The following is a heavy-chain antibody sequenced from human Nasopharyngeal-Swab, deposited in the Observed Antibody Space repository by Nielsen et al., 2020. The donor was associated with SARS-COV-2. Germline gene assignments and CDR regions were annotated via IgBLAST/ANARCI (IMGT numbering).Heavy chain of an antibody. CDR3: ARAGITMVRAFDY. CDR2: ISSSSSYI. Sequence: VRQAPGKGLEWVSPISSSSSYIYYADSVKGRFTISRDNAKNSLYLQMNSLRAEDTAVYYCARAGITMVRAFDYWGQGTLVTVSS. J-gene: IGHJ4*02. V-gene: IGHV3-21*01. D-gene: IGHD3-10*01.